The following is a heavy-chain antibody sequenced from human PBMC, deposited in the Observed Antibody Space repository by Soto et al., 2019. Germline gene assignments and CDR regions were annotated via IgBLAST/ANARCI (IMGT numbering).Heavy chain of an antibody. D-gene: IGHD2-2*01. V-gene: IGHV1-69*13. Sequence: SVKVSCKASGGTFSSYAISWVRQAPGQGLEWMGGIIPIFGTANYAQKFQGRVTITADESTSTAYMELSSLRSEDTAVYYCAGDFLGWGPYRSIVVAYSGGMDVWGQGTTVTVSS. CDR2: IIPIFGTA. CDR3: AGDFLGWGPYRSIVVAYSGGMDV. CDR1: GGTFSSYA. J-gene: IGHJ6*02.